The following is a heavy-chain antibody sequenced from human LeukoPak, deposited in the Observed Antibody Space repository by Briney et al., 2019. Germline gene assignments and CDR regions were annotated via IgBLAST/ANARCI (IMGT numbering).Heavy chain of an antibody. CDR1: GYTFTSYG. D-gene: IGHD3-22*01. CDR3: ARPYDSSGYYYY. Sequence: ASVKVSCKASGYTFTSYGISWVRQAPGQGLEWMGWISAYNGNTNYAQKLQGRVTMTTDTSTSTAHMELRSLRSDDTAVYYCARPYDSSGYYYYWGQGTLVTVSS. CDR2: ISAYNGNT. J-gene: IGHJ4*02. V-gene: IGHV1-18*01.